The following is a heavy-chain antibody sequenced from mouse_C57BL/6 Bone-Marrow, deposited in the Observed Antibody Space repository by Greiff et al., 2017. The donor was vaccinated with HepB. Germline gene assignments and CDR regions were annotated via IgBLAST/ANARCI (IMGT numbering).Heavy chain of an antibody. J-gene: IGHJ2*01. CDR3: VRHNYDYCDPYFDY. CDR2: IRSKSNNYAT. D-gene: IGHD2-4*01. Sequence: EVQRVESGGGLVQPKGSLKLSCAASGFSFNTYAMNWVRQAPGKGLEWVARIRSKSNNYATYYADSVKDRFTISRDDSESMLYLQMNNLKTEDTAMYYCVRHNYDYCDPYFDYWGQGTTLTVSS. V-gene: IGHV10-1*01. CDR1: GFSFNTYA.